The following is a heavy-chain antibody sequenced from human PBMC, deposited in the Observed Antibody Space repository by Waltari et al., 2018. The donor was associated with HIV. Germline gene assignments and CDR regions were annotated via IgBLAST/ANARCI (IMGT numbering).Heavy chain of an antibody. CDR3: AKDGLDYGDED. Sequence: QVQLVESGGGVVQPGRSLRLSCAASGFTFSSYGMHWVRQAPGKGLEWVAVISYDGSNKYYADSVKGRFTISRDNSKNTLYLQMNSLRAEDTAVYYCAKDGLDYGDEDWGQGTLVTVSS. CDR1: GFTFSSYG. V-gene: IGHV3-30*18. D-gene: IGHD4-17*01. CDR2: ISYDGSNK. J-gene: IGHJ4*02.